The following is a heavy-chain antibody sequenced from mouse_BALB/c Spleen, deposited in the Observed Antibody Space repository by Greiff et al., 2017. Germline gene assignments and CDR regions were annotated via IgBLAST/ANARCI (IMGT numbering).Heavy chain of an antibody. D-gene: IGHD4-1*01. CDR1: GYTFTDYE. J-gene: IGHJ3*01. CDR2: IDPETGGT. Sequence: QVQLQQSGAELVRPGASVTLSCKASGYTFTDYEMHWVKQTPVHGLEWIGAIDPETGGTAYNQKFKGKATLTADKSSSTAYMERRSLTSEDSAVYNSVRGTGRPRFAYRGEGGLGTVSA. V-gene: IGHV1-15*01. CDR3: VRGTGRPRFAY.